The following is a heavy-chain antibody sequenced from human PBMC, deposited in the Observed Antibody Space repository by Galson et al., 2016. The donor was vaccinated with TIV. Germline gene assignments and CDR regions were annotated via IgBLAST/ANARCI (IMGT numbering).Heavy chain of an antibody. CDR2: INPVSGNT. D-gene: IGHD2-2*01. CDR3: ARSWSVVAPNWVDP. V-gene: IGHV1-8*02. Sequence: SVKVSCKASGYTFTSYHINWVRQATGQGLEWMGWINPVSGNTGYVQKFQGRVTMTRNISASTVYMELSSLRSEDKAVYYCARSWSVVAPNWVDPWGQGTLVAVSS. J-gene: IGHJ5*02. CDR1: GYTFTSYH.